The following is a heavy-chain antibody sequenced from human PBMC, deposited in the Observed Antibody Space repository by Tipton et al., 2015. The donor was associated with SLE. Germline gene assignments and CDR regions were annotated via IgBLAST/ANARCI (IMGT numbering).Heavy chain of an antibody. Sequence: TLSLTCTVSGGSISSGGYYWSWIRQHPGKGLEWIGYIYSSGSTNYNPSLKSRVIISIDTSKNQFSLKLSSVTAADTAVYYCASFPYGYYMDVWGKGTTVTVSS. CDR3: ASFPYGYYMDV. CDR1: GGSISSGGYY. D-gene: IGHD2-8*01. J-gene: IGHJ6*03. CDR2: IYSSGST. V-gene: IGHV4-31*03.